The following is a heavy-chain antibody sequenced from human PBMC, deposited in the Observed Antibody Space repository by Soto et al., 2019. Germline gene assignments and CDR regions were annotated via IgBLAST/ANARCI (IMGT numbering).Heavy chain of an antibody. V-gene: IGHV2-5*02. CDR3: AHLTYDSSGHYGMDV. CDR1: GFSLSTTGVG. CDR2: IYWDDDK. Sequence: QITLKESGPTLVKPTQTLTLTCTFSGFSLSTTGVGVAGIRQPPGKALEWLALIYWDDDKRYRPSLKSRLTITKDTSKNQVVVTMTNMDPVDTATYYSAHLTYDSSGHYGMDVWGQGTTVTVSS. J-gene: IGHJ6*02. D-gene: IGHD3-22*01.